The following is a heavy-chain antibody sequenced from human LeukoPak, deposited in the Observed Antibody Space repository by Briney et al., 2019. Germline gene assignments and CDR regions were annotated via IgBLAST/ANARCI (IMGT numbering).Heavy chain of an antibody. Sequence: GGSLRLSCAGSGFTFGGYGMHWFRQTPGKGLEWVAVIAYDGSRAFYADSVKGRFTISRDNSKNTMSVQMDDLSAEDTAVYYCTRYNNDHLDYWGQGTLVTVSS. CDR1: GFTFGGYG. CDR3: TRYNNDHLDY. D-gene: IGHD1-1*01. J-gene: IGHJ4*02. CDR2: IAYDGSRA. V-gene: IGHV3-33*01.